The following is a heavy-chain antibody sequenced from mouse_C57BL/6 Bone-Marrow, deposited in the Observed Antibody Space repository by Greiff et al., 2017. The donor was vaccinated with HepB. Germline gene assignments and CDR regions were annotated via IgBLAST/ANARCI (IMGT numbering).Heavy chain of an antibody. CDR2: IYPRSGNT. V-gene: IGHV1-81*01. Sequence: QVQLQQSGAELARPGASVKLSCKASGYTFTSYGISWVKQRAGQGLEWIGEIYPRSGNTYYNEKFKGKATLTVDKSSSTAYMELRSLTSEDSAVYFCADGCYDYAMDYWGQGTSVTVSS. D-gene: IGHD2-3*01. J-gene: IGHJ4*01. CDR3: ADGCYDYAMDY. CDR1: GYTFTSYG.